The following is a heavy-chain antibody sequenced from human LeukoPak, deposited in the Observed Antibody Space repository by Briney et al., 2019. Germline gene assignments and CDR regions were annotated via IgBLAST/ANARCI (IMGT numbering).Heavy chain of an antibody. J-gene: IGHJ4*02. V-gene: IGHV1-18*01. CDR3: ARGTVDY. Sequence: GAQLKASGKPSGYTFTTIVTSWGQRAPEQGLEWMGWISAYNGNTNYAQKLQGRVTMTTDTSTSTAYMELRSLRSDDTAVYYCARGTVDYWGQGTLVTVSS. CDR1: GYTFTTIV. CDR2: ISAYNGNT.